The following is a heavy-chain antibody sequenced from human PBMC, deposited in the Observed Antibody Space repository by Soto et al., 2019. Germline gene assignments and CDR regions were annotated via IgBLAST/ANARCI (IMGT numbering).Heavy chain of an antibody. D-gene: IGHD6-13*01. CDR3: ATLYSSSWYDYYYGMDV. CDR2: IYYSGST. Sequence: PSETLSLTCTVSGGSVSSGSYYWSWIRQPPGKGLEWIGYIYYSGSTNYNPSLKSRVTISVDTSKNQFSLKLSSVTAADTAAYYCATLYSSSWYDYYYGMDVWGQGTTVTVSS. J-gene: IGHJ6*02. V-gene: IGHV4-61*01. CDR1: GGSVSSGSYY.